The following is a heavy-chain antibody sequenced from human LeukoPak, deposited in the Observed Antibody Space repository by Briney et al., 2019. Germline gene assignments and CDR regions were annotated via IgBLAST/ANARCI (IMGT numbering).Heavy chain of an antibody. CDR1: GFTFSSYS. CDR2: ISSSSSYI. Sequence: GGSLRLSCAASGFTFSSYSMNWVRQAPGKGLEWVSSISSSSSYIYYADSVKGRFTVSRDNSKNTLYLQMNSLRADDTAVYYCAKDRRGYSGYDYVYYYYGMDVWGQGTTVTVSS. D-gene: IGHD5-12*01. J-gene: IGHJ6*02. CDR3: AKDRRGYSGYDYVYYYYGMDV. V-gene: IGHV3-21*04.